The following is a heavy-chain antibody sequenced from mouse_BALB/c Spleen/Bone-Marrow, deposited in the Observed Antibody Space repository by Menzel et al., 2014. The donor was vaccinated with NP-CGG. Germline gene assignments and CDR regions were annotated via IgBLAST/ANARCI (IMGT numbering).Heavy chain of an antibody. CDR3: ARMWDGYYAMDY. D-gene: IGHD4-1*01. J-gene: IGHJ4*01. Sequence: QVQLQQSGAELARPGASVKLSCKASGYTFTSYWMQWVKQRPGQGLEWIGAIYPGDGDTRYTQKFKGKATLTADESSSTAYMQLSSLASEDSAVYYCARMWDGYYAMDYWGQGTSVTVSS. CDR1: GYTFTSYW. V-gene: IGHV1-87*01. CDR2: IYPGDGDT.